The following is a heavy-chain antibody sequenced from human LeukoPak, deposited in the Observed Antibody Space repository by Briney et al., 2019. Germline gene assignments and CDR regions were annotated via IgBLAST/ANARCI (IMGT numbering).Heavy chain of an antibody. CDR1: GLTFRSYE. D-gene: IGHD3-22*01. CDR2: ISSSGSTI. CDR3: APFYYDTIAPGGF. J-gene: IGHJ4*02. V-gene: IGHV3-48*03. Sequence: GGSLRLSCAASGLTFRSYEMNWVRQAPGKGLEWVSYISSSGSTIYYADSVKGRFTISRDNAKNSLYLQMNSLRAEDTAVYYCAPFYYDTIAPGGFWGQGTLVTVSS.